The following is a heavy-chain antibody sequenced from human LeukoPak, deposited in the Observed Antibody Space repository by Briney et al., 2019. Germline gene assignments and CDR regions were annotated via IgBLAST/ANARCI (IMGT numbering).Heavy chain of an antibody. V-gene: IGHV3-30*18. CDR3: AKRPLEDSGTYGGGFDF. Sequence: GRSLRLSCAASGFIFSNSDMYWVRQAPGKGPEWVAVMSRDVNHKYYADFVKGRFTISRDNSKNTLHLQMNTLTTEDTAVYYCAKRPLEDSGTYGGGFDFWGQGTMVTVSS. D-gene: IGHD4-23*01. CDR1: GFIFSNSD. J-gene: IGHJ3*01. CDR2: MSRDVNHK.